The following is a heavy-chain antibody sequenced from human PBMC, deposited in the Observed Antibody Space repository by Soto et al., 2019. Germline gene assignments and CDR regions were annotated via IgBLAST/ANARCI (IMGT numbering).Heavy chain of an antibody. CDR3: ARVLLWFGGNYYYYYGMDV. Sequence: PSETLSLTCTVSGGSVSSGSYYWSWIRQPPGKGLEWIGYIYYSGSTNYNPSLKSRVTISVDTSKNQFSLKLSSVTAADTAVYYCARVLLWFGGNYYYYYGMDVWGQGTTVTVSS. CDR1: GGSVSSGSYY. J-gene: IGHJ6*02. CDR2: IYYSGST. V-gene: IGHV4-61*01. D-gene: IGHD3-10*01.